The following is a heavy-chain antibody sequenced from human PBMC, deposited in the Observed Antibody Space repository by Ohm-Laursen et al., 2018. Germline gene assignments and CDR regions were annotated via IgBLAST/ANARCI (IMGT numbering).Heavy chain of an antibody. D-gene: IGHD3-10*01. CDR3: ARGGGSRPPGYF. CDR2: INHSGST. V-gene: IGHV4-34*01. Sequence: TLSLTCAVYGGSFSGYYWSWIRQPPGKGLEWIGEINHSGSTNYNPSLKSRVTISVDTSKNQFSLKLSSVTAADTAVYYCARGGGSRPPGYFWGQGTLVTVSS. CDR1: GGSFSGYY. J-gene: IGHJ4*02.